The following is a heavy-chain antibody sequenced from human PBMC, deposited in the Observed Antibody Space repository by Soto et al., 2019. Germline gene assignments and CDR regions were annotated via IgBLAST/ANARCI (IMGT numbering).Heavy chain of an antibody. Sequence: EVQLVESGGGLVQPGGSLRLSCAASGFTFSSYSMNWVRQAPGKGLEWVSYISSSSSTIYYADSVKGRFTISRDNGKNSLYLQMNSLRAEDTAVYYCAREIYDSSGYYAPFDYWGQGTLVTVSS. CDR2: ISSSSSTI. J-gene: IGHJ4*02. CDR1: GFTFSSYS. V-gene: IGHV3-48*01. D-gene: IGHD3-22*01. CDR3: AREIYDSSGYYAPFDY.